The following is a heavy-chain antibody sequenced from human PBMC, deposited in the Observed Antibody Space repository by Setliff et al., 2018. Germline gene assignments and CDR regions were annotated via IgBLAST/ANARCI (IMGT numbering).Heavy chain of an antibody. J-gene: IGHJ6*02. D-gene: IGHD3-22*01. CDR1: GGSISSGSYY. CDR3: ARGGYYYDSSGYYQASYYYDYGMDV. Sequence: SETLSLTCTVSGGSISSGSYYWSWIRQPAGKGLEWIGRIYTSGSTNYNPSLKSRVTISVDTSKNQFSLKLSSVTAADTAVYYCARGGYYYDSSGYYQASYYYDYGMDVWGQGTTVTVSS. V-gene: IGHV4-61*02. CDR2: IYTSGST.